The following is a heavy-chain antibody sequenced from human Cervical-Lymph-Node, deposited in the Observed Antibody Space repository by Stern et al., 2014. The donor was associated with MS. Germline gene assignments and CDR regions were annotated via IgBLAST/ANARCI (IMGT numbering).Heavy chain of an antibody. J-gene: IGHJ4*02. CDR1: GFTVSRDS. D-gene: IGHD1-1*01. V-gene: IGHV3-53*01. Sequence: EMQLVESGGGVIKPGGPLRLSCTPSGFTVSRDSMTWVRQAPGKGLEWVSLITNVGSTFYTDSVKGRFTISRDDSKNTVYLHMTSLRAEDTAMYYCARDTSSPERSDWWGQGTLVTVSS. CDR2: ITNVGST. CDR3: ARDTSSPERSDW.